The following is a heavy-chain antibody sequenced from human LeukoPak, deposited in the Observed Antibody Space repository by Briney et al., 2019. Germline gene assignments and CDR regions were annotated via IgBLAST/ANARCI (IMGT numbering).Heavy chain of an antibody. CDR1: GFTFSNYD. Sequence: GGSLRLSCAASGFTFSNYDMHWVRQAAGKGLEWVSAIGTAGDTYYPGSVKGRFTISRENAKNSLYLQMNSLSAGDTAVYYCASSPAYSSSWYAIYNWGQGTLVTVSS. CDR3: ASSPAYSSSWYAIYN. D-gene: IGHD6-13*01. V-gene: IGHV3-13*01. CDR2: IGTAGDT. J-gene: IGHJ4*02.